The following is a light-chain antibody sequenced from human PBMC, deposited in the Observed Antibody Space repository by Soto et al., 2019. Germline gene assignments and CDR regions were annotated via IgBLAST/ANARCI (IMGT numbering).Light chain of an antibody. Sequence: DIHMTQSPSSLSASVGDRVTITCRASQSISTYLSWYQQKPGKAPKLLIFAASSLQSEVPSRFSGXRSGTDFTPTPSGLPPEDFATYYCQQRYSTTWTFGQGTKV. CDR3: QQRYSTTWT. CDR2: AAS. CDR1: QSISTY. V-gene: IGKV1-39*01. J-gene: IGKJ1*01.